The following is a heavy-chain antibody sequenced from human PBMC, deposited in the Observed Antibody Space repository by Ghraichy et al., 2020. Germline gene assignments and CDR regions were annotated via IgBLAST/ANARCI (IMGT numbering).Heavy chain of an antibody. D-gene: IGHD7-27*01. Sequence: ETLSLTCVTSGFTFSSNYMHWVRQAPGKGLEWVSVISGDGETTSYAGSVQGRFTVSRDNAKSTLYLEMNSLRVEDTALYYCAKDFNWGSDYWGQGILVTVSS. CDR2: ISGDGETT. J-gene: IGHJ4*02. V-gene: IGHV3-23*01. CDR1: GFTFSSNY. CDR3: AKDFNWGSDY.